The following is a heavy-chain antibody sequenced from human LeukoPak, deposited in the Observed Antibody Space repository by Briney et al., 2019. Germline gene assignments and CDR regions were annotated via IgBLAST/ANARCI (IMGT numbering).Heavy chain of an antibody. Sequence: PSETLSLTCAVYGGSFSGYYWSWIRQPPGKGLEWIGYIYYSGSTNYNPSLKSRVTISVDTSKNQFSLKLSSVTAADTAVYYCARDARRADGYNPSYFDYWGQGTLVTVSS. CDR2: IYYSGST. J-gene: IGHJ4*02. CDR3: ARDARRADGYNPSYFDY. V-gene: IGHV4-59*01. D-gene: IGHD5-24*01. CDR1: GGSFSGYY.